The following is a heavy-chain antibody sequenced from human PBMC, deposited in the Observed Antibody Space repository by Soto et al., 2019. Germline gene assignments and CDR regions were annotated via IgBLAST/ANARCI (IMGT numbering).Heavy chain of an antibody. Sequence: GASVKVSCKASGGTFSSYAISWVRQASGKGLEWVGRIRSKANSYATAYAASVKGRFTISRDDSKNTAYLQMNSLKTEDTAVYYCTRPPLGYCSGGSCYPPPWGQGTLVTVSS. V-gene: IGHV3-73*01. J-gene: IGHJ5*02. CDR1: GGTFSSYA. CDR2: IRSKANSYAT. D-gene: IGHD2-15*01. CDR3: TRPPLGYCSGGSCYPPP.